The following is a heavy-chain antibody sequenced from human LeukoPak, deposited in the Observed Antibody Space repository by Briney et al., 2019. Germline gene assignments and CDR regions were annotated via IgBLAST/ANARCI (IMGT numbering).Heavy chain of an antibody. Sequence: GASVKVSCKASGYTFTDSYMHWVRQAPGQGLEWMGWINPNSGGTNYAQKFQGRVTMTRDTSITTAYMDLSRLRSDDTAVYYCAQRRYAFDIWGQGTMVTVSS. CDR1: GYTFTDSY. CDR2: INPNSGGT. D-gene: IGHD1-1*01. J-gene: IGHJ3*02. V-gene: IGHV1-2*02. CDR3: AQRRYAFDI.